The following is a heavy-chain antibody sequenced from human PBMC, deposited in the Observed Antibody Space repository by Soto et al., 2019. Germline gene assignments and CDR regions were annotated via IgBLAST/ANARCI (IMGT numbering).Heavy chain of an antibody. CDR3: ATLTGSH. V-gene: IGHV2-5*02. J-gene: IGHJ4*02. D-gene: IGHD3-16*01. Sequence: SGPTLVNPTQTLTLTCSFSGFPLSTDGVGVGWVRQPPGLALEWLAMIYWDDDKHYNASLKSRLSITKDTSKSQVVLTMTNMDPVDTGTYYCATLTGSHWGQGALVTVSS. CDR2: IYWDDDK. CDR1: GFPLSTDGVG.